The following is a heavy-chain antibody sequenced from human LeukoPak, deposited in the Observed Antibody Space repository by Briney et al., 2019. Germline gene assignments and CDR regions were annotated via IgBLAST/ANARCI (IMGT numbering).Heavy chain of an antibody. CDR1: RGSISSDSYY. D-gene: IGHD5-18*01. CDR2: IFYSGST. V-gene: IGHV4-39*07. Sequence: PSETLSLTCTVSRGSISSDSYYWGWIRQPPGRGLEWIGNIFYSGSTYYNPPLKSRVTLFVDTSKNQFSLRLSSVTAADTAVYYCAREVGGGDTAMVDDAFDIWGQGTMVTVSS. CDR3: AREVGGGDTAMVDDAFDI. J-gene: IGHJ3*02.